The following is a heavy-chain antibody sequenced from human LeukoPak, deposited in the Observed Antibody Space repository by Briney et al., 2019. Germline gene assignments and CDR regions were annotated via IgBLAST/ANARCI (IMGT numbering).Heavy chain of an antibody. D-gene: IGHD3-16*01. CDR2: ISGGGGST. CDR1: GFSFSSYA. Sequence: GGSLRLSCAASGFSFSSYAMSWVRQAPGKGLEWVSVISGGGGSTYYADSVKGRFTISRDNSKNTLYMQMNSLRAEDTAVYYCAKTGGAYYFDYWGQGTLVTVSS. V-gene: IGHV3-23*01. CDR3: AKTGGAYYFDY. J-gene: IGHJ4*02.